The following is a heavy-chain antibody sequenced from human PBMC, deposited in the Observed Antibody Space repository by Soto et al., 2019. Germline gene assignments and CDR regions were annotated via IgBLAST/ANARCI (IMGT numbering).Heavy chain of an antibody. CDR1: GGSISSYY. V-gene: IGHV4-59*01. CDR2: IYYSGST. CDR3: ARGGGYSSRWRDY. J-gene: IGHJ4*02. D-gene: IGHD6-13*01. Sequence: LSLPCTVSGGSISSYYWSWIRQPPGKGLEWIGYIYYSGSTNYNPSLKSRVTISVDTSKNQFSLKLSSVTAADTAVYYCARGGGYSSRWRDYWGQGTLCTLSA.